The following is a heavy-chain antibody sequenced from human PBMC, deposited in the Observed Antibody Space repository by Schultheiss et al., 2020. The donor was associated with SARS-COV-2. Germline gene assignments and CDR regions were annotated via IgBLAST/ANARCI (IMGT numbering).Heavy chain of an antibody. Sequence: GGSLRLSCKASGYTFTSYGISWVRQAPGQGLEWMGGISAYNGNTNYAQKLQGRVTMTTDTSTSTAYMELRSLRSDDTAVYYCARVKDSSSLMSNYYYYGMDVWGQGTTVTVSS. D-gene: IGHD6-13*01. CDR3: ARVKDSSSLMSNYYYYGMDV. CDR2: ISAYNGNT. J-gene: IGHJ6*02. V-gene: IGHV1-18*01. CDR1: GYTFTSYG.